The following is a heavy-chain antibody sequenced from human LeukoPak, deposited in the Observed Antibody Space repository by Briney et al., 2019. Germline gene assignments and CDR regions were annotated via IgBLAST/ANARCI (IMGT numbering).Heavy chain of an antibody. CDR3: AGYCSSTSCYDY. CDR2: IYYSGST. CDR1: GGSISSSSNY. D-gene: IGHD2-2*01. J-gene: IGHJ4*02. V-gene: IGHV4-39*01. Sequence: SETLSLTCTVSGGSISSSSNYWGWIRQPPGKGLEWIGSIYYSGSTYYNPSLKSRVTISVDTSKNQFSLKLSSVTAADTAVYYCAGYCSSTSCYDYWGQGTLVTVSS.